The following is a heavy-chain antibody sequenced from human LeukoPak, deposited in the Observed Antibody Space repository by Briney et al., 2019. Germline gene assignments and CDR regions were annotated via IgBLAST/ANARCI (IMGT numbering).Heavy chain of an antibody. CDR3: AKGGLVTTLDY. CDR2: ISGSGSGT. V-gene: IGHV3-23*01. Sequence: PGGSLRLSCAASGFTXRXSAMXWVXXAPGKXLEWVSSISGSGSGTFYADSVKGRFTISRDTSKNTLYLQMNSLRADDTAVYYCAKGGLVTTLDYWGQGTLVTVSS. CDR1: GFTXRXSA. J-gene: IGHJ4*02. D-gene: IGHD3-22*01.